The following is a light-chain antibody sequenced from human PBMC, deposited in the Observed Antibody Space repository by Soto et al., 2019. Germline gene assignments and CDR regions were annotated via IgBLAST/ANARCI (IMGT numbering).Light chain of an antibody. CDR2: GNT. Sequence: QSVLTQPPSVSGAPGQRVTISCTGSSSNIGSTYDVQWYQQLPGTAPKLLIHGNTDRPSGVPDRFSGSKSGTSASLAITGLQADDEADYYCQSYDDSLSVHYVFGTGTKFT. V-gene: IGLV1-40*01. CDR1: SSNIGSTYD. CDR3: QSYDDSLSVHYV. J-gene: IGLJ1*01.